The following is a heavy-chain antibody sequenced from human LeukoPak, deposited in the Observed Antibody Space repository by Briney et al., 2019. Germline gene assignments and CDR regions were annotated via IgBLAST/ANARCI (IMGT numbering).Heavy chain of an antibody. J-gene: IGHJ6*03. CDR2: ISSSGNVI. CDR3: ARGVRGDCSSTSCYTLYYYYYMDV. D-gene: IGHD2-2*02. CDR1: GFTVSSNY. V-gene: IGHV3-48*01. Sequence: PGGSLRLSCAASGFTVSSNYMSWVRQAPGKGLEWVSYISSSGNVIYYADSVRGRFTVSRDIAKNSLFLQMNNLRAEDTAVYYCARGVRGDCSSTSCYTLYYYYYMDVWGKGTTVTVSS.